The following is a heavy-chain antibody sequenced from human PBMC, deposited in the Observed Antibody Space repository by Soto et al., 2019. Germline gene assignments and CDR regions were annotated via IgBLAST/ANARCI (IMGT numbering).Heavy chain of an antibody. V-gene: IGHV1-18*01. Sequence: ASVKVSFKASGYTFTSYGISWVRQAPGQGLEWMGWISAYNGNTNYAQKLQGRVTMTTDTSTSTAYMELRSLRSDDTAVYYCARVESVYYYYYMDVWGKGTTVTVSS. CDR2: ISAYNGNT. CDR1: GYTFTSYG. J-gene: IGHJ6*03. D-gene: IGHD3-3*01. CDR3: ARVESVYYYYYMDV.